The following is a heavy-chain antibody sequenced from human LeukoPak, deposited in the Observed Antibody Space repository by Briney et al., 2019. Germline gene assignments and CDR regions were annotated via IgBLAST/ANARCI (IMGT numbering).Heavy chain of an antibody. CDR2: IYTSGST. D-gene: IGHD4-11*01. V-gene: IGHV4-59*10. CDR3: ARGGNYLPFDY. Sequence: PSETLSLTCAVYGGSFSGYYWSWIRQPPGKGLEWIGRIYTSGSTNYNPSLKSRVTMSVDTSKNQFSLKLSSVTAADTAVYYCARGGNYLPFDYWGQGTLVTVSS. J-gene: IGHJ4*02. CDR1: GGSFSGYY.